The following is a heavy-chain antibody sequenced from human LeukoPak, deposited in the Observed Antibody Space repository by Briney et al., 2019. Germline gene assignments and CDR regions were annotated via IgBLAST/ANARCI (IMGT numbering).Heavy chain of an antibody. J-gene: IGHJ6*03. Sequence: ASVKVSCKASGGTFSSYAISWVRQAPGQGLEWVGGIIPIFGTANYAQKFQGRVTITTDESTSTAYMELSSLRSEDTAVYYCARVAAPGRYYMDVWGKGTTVTVSS. V-gene: IGHV1-69*05. D-gene: IGHD6-6*01. CDR2: IIPIFGTA. CDR1: GGTFSSYA. CDR3: ARVAAPGRYYMDV.